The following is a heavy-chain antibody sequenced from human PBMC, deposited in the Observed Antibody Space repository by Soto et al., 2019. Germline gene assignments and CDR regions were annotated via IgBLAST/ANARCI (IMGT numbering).Heavy chain of an antibody. CDR3: AREAGYSSSSFDP. CDR2: IWYDGSNK. CDR1: GFTFSSYG. J-gene: IGHJ5*02. Sequence: SLRLSCAASGFTFSSYGMHWVRQAPGKGLEWVAVIWYDGSNKYYADSVKGRFTISRDNSKNTLYLQMNSLRAEDTAVYYCAREAGYSSSSFDPWGQGTLVTVSS. V-gene: IGHV3-33*01. D-gene: IGHD6-6*01.